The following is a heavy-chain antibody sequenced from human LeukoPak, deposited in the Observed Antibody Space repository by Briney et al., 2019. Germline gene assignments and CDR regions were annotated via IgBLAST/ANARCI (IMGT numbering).Heavy chain of an antibody. V-gene: IGHV1-2*02. J-gene: IGHJ6*02. Sequence: GASVKVSCKASGYTFTSYGISWVRQAPGQGLEWMGWINPNSGGTNYAQKFQGRVTMSRDTSISTAYMELSRLRSDDTAVYYCARELPGVTTDYYGMDVWGQGTTVTVSS. D-gene: IGHD7-27*01. CDR2: INPNSGGT. CDR1: GYTFTSYG. CDR3: ARELPGVTTDYYGMDV.